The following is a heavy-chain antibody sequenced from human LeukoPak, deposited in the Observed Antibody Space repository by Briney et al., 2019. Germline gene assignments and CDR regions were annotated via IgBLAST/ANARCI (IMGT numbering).Heavy chain of an antibody. V-gene: IGHV4-39*01. D-gene: IGHD2-15*01. J-gene: IGHJ5*02. CDR2: IYDSGST. Sequence: PSETLSLTCTVSGGSIRSSYYYWGWIRQPPGKGLEWIGSIYDSGSTYYNPSLKSRVTISVDTSKNQFSLKLNSVTAADTAVYYCARYCSGGSCGFDPWGQGTLVTVSS. CDR3: ARYCSGGSCGFDP. CDR1: GGSIRSSYYY.